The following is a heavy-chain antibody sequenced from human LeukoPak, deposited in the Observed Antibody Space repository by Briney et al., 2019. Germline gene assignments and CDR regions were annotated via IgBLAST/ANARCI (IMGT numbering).Heavy chain of an antibody. J-gene: IGHJ4*02. CDR3: ARDWNHYFDY. CDR2: IWYNGSKK. CDR1: GFTFSSYS. Sequence: GGSLRLSCAASGFTFSSYSMNWVRQAPGRGLEWVAVIWYNGSKKHYADSVKGRFTISRDNSKNTLYLQMNSLRAEDTAVYYCARDWNHYFDYWGQGTLVTVSS. V-gene: IGHV3-33*08. D-gene: IGHD1-1*01.